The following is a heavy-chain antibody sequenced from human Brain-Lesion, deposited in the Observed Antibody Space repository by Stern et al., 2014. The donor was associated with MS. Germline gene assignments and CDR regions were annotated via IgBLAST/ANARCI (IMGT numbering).Heavy chain of an antibody. CDR3: ARRVDSSSSGFDY. D-gene: IGHD6-6*01. V-gene: IGHV5-51*01. CDR2: IWPGDSDT. Sequence: EVQLVESGAEVKKPGESLKISCKGSGYRFTSNWIGWVRQMPGKGLEWMGVIWPGDSDTRYSPSFQGQVTISADKSISTAYLQWSSLQASDTAMYYCARRVDSSSSGFDYWGQGTLVIVSS. J-gene: IGHJ4*02. CDR1: GYRFTSNW.